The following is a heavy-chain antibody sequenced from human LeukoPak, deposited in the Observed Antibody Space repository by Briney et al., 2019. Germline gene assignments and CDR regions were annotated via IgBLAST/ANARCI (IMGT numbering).Heavy chain of an antibody. V-gene: IGHV1-2*02. Sequence: ASVKVSCKASGYTFTGYYMHWVRQAPGQGLEWMGWINPNSGGTNYAQKFQGRVTMTRDTSISTAYMELSRLRSDDTAVYYCARDDYYYGSGSYYWRYYYYYGMDVWGQGTTVTVSS. D-gene: IGHD3-10*01. J-gene: IGHJ6*02. CDR2: INPNSGGT. CDR1: GYTFTGYY. CDR3: ARDDYYYGSGSYYWRYYYYYGMDV.